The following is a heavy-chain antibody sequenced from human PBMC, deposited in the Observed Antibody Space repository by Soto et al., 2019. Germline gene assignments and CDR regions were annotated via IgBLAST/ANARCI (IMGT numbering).Heavy chain of an antibody. CDR3: ARGVRFLEWPPNYYMDV. Sequence: SETLSLTCAVYGGSFSGYYWSWIRQPPGKGLEWIGEINHSGSTNYNPSLKSRVTISVDTSKNQFSLKLSSVTAADTAVYYCARGVRFLEWPPNYYMDVWGKGTTVTVSS. D-gene: IGHD3-3*01. CDR2: INHSGST. J-gene: IGHJ6*03. CDR1: GGSFSGYY. V-gene: IGHV4-34*01.